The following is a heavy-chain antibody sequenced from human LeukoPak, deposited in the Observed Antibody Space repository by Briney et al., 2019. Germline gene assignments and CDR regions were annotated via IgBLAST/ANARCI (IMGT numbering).Heavy chain of an antibody. CDR3: ARDYYDSSGYYYAL. Sequence: KASETLSLTCTVSGGSISSGSYYWSWIRQPAGKGLEWIGRIYTSGSTNCNPSLKSRVTISVDTSKNQFSLKLSSVTAADTAVYYCARDYYDSSGYYYALWGQGTLVTVSS. V-gene: IGHV4-61*02. CDR2: IYTSGST. CDR1: GGSISSGSYY. J-gene: IGHJ4*02. D-gene: IGHD3-22*01.